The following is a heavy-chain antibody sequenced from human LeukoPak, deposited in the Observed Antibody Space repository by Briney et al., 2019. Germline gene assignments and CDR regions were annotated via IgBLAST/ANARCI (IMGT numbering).Heavy chain of an antibody. CDR1: GFTFTNYA. J-gene: IGHJ4*02. Sequence: ASVKVSCKASGFTFTNYAIHWVRQAPGQRLEWMGWINVGNGNTRYSQEFQGRVTMTTDTSTNTAYMEVMSLRSDDTAVYYCARDRYGDPTPASDWGQGTLVTVSS. CDR2: INVGNGNT. V-gene: IGHV1-3*01. CDR3: ARDRYGDPTPASD. D-gene: IGHD4-17*01.